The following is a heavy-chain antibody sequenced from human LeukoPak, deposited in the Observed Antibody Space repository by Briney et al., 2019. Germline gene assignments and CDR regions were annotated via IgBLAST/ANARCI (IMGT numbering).Heavy chain of an antibody. D-gene: IGHD4-11*01. Sequence: PGGSLRLSCAASGFTFSSYSMNWVRQAPGKGLEWVSYISSSSDTIYYADSVKGRFTISRDNAKNSLYLQMNSLRAEDTAVYYCARPFQRKMTTTQHWGQGTLVTVSS. CDR3: ARPFQRKMTTTQH. V-gene: IGHV3-48*01. J-gene: IGHJ1*01. CDR2: ISSSSDTI. CDR1: GFTFSSYS.